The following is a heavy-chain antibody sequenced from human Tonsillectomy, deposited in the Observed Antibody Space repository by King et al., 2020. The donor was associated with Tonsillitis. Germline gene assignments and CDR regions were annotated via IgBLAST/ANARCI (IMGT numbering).Heavy chain of an antibody. J-gene: IGHJ3*02. CDR3: ARDDYVWGSFRSMGAFDI. V-gene: IGHV4-59*11. CDR2: ISYSLSP. Sequence: QLQESGPGLVKPSETLSLTCTVSGGSISSRFGSWIRQPPGQGLEWVGFISYSLSPHYYPSLQSRVTISVDKSKNQFSLKLNSVTAADTAVYYCARDDYVWGSFRSMGAFDIWGQGTMVTVSS. D-gene: IGHD3-16*02. CDR1: GGSISSRF.